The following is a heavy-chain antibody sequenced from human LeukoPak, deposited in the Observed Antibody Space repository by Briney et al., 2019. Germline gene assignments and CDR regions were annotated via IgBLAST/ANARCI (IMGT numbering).Heavy chain of an antibody. J-gene: IGHJ3*02. CDR2: ISSSSSTI. CDR3: ARDLGGSVRATFDI. CDR1: GFTFSSYS. V-gene: IGHV3-48*04. D-gene: IGHD3-10*01. Sequence: GGSLRLSCAASGFTFSSYSMNWVRQAPGKGLEWVSYISSSSSTIYYADSVKGRFTIPRDNAKNSLYLQMNSLRAEDTAVYYCARDLGGSVRATFDIWGQGTMVIVSS.